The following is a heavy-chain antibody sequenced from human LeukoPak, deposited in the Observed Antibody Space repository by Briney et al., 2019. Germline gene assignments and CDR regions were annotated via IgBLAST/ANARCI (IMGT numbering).Heavy chain of an antibody. J-gene: IGHJ6*03. D-gene: IGHD1-14*01. Sequence: GGSLRLSCAASGFTFSSYGMHWVRQAPGKGLEWVAVISYDGSNKYYADPVKGRFTISRDNSKNTLYLQMNSLRAEDTAVYYCAVNHYYYYMDVWGKGTTVTVSS. CDR1: GFTFSSYG. V-gene: IGHV3-30*03. CDR2: ISYDGSNK. CDR3: AVNHYYYYMDV.